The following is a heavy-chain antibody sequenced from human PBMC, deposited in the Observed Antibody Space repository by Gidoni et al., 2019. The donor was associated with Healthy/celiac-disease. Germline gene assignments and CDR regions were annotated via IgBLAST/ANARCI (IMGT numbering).Heavy chain of an antibody. Sequence: QVQLGESGGGGVKPGRSRRLHCAACGVTFRSDARHGVRQAPGKGLGGVAVISYDGSNKYYADSVKGRFTISRDNSKITLYLQMNSLRAEDTAVYYCAREPGGYYDSSGYYGDAFDIWGQGTMVTVSS. CDR1: GVTFRSDA. CDR2: ISYDGSNK. CDR3: AREPGGYYDSSGYYGDAFDI. J-gene: IGHJ3*02. V-gene: IGHV3-30-3*01. D-gene: IGHD3-22*01.